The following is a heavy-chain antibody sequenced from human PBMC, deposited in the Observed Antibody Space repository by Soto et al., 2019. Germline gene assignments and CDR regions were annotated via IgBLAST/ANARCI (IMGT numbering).Heavy chain of an antibody. Sequence: QVQLVQSGAEVKKPGASVKVSCKASGYTFTGYYMHWVRQAPGQGLEWMGWINPNSGGTNYAQKFQGWVTMTRDTSISTAYMELSRLRSVDTAVYYCARDGDSSAYPGMDVWVQGTTVTVSS. D-gene: IGHD3-22*01. CDR1: GYTFTGYY. V-gene: IGHV1-2*04. J-gene: IGHJ6*02. CDR2: INPNSGGT. CDR3: ARDGDSSAYPGMDV.